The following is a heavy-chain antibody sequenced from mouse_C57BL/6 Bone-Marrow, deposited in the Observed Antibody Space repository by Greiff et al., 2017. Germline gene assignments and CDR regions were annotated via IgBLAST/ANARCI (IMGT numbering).Heavy chain of an antibody. J-gene: IGHJ3*01. CDR2: IFPGDGDT. CDR3: ARGAY. Sequence: VQVVESGAELVKPGASVKISCKASGYAFSSYWMSWVKQRPGKGLEWIGKIFPGDGDTNYNEKFKGKATLTADKSSSTAYMQLSSLTSEDSAVYYCARGAYWGQGTLVTVSA. V-gene: IGHV1-80*01. CDR1: GYAFSSYW.